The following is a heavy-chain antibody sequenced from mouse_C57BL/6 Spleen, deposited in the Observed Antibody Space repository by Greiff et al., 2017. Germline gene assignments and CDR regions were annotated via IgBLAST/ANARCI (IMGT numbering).Heavy chain of an antibody. D-gene: IGHD2-12*01. CDR1: GYTFTDYY. J-gene: IGHJ4*01. V-gene: IGHV1-26*01. Sequence: VQLQQSGPELVKPGASVKISCKASGYTFTDYYMNWVKQSHGKSLEWIGDINPNNGGTSYTQKFKGKATLTVDKSSSTAYMELRSLTSEDSAVYYCARRELRDYAMDYWGQGTSVTVS. CDR2: INPNNGGT. CDR3: ARRELRDYAMDY.